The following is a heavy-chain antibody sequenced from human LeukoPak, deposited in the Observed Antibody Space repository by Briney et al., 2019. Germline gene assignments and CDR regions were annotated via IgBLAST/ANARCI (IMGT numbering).Heavy chain of an antibody. CDR2: IYYSGST. D-gene: IGHD2-2*01. Sequence: SETLSLTCTVSGGSISSYYWSWIRQPPGKGLEWIGYIYYSGSTNYNPSLKSRVTISVDTSKNQFSLKLSSVTAADTAVYYCARQQPAAMIEDRWFDPWGQGTLVTVSS. V-gene: IGHV4-59*08. CDR1: GGSISSYY. J-gene: IGHJ5*02. CDR3: ARQQPAAMIEDRWFDP.